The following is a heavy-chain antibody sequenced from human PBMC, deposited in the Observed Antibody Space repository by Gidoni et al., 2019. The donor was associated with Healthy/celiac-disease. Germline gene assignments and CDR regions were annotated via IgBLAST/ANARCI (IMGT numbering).Heavy chain of an antibody. J-gene: IGHJ4*02. CDR2: IRSKANSYAT. CDR1: GCTFSGSA. Sequence: EVQLVESGGGLVQPGGSLKLSCAASGCTFSGSAMHWVRQASGKGLEWVGRIRSKANSYATAYAASVKGRFTISRDDSKNTAYLQMNSLKTEDTAVYYCTRSALRLGELYMVWGQGTLVTVSS. V-gene: IGHV3-73*02. D-gene: IGHD3-16*01. CDR3: TRSALRLGELYMV.